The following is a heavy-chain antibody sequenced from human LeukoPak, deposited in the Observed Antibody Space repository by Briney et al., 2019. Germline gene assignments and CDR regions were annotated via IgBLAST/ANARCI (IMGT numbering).Heavy chain of an antibody. CDR1: GFTFSSYG. D-gene: IGHD3-10*01. J-gene: IGHJ4*02. V-gene: IGHV3-74*01. Sequence: GGSLRLSCAASGFTFSSYGMHWVRQAPGKGLVWVSRINSDGSSTSYADSVKGRFTISRDNAKNTLYLQMNSLRAEDTAVYYCARQTLTRYYGSGSHFDYWGQGTLVTVSS. CDR2: INSDGSST. CDR3: ARQTLTRYYGSGSHFDY.